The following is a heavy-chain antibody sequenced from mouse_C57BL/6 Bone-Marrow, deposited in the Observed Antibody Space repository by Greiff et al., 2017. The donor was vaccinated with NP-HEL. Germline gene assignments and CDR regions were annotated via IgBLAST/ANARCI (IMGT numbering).Heavy chain of an antibody. Sequence: QVHVKQSGAELVKPGASVKLSCKASGYTFTAYTIHWVKQRPGQGLEWIGWFYPGSGSIKYNEKFKDKATLTADKSSSSVYMELSRVTSVDSAVYFCARHEEEGAYYSNLDYWGQGTTLTVSS. J-gene: IGHJ2*01. V-gene: IGHV1-62-2*01. CDR1: GYTFTAYT. D-gene: IGHD2-5*01. CDR2: FYPGSGSI. CDR3: ARHEEEGAYYSNLDY.